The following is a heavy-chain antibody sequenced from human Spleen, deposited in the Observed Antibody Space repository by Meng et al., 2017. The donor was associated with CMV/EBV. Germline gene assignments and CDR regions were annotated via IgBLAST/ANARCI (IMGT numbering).Heavy chain of an antibody. V-gene: IGHV3-30*02. CDR2: IRYDGSNK. D-gene: IGHD3-3*01. CDR1: GFTFSSYG. Sequence: GESLKISCAASGFTFSSYGMHWVRQAPGKGLEWVAFIRYDGSNKYYADSVKGQFTISRDNSKNTLYLQMNSLRAEDTAVYYCAKPGVERGHYYYGMDVWGQGTTVTVSS. J-gene: IGHJ6*02. CDR3: AKPGVERGHYYYGMDV.